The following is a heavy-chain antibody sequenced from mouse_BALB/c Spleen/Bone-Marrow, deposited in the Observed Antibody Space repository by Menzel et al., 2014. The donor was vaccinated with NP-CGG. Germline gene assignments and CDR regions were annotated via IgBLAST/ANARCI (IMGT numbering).Heavy chain of an antibody. D-gene: IGHD1-1*01. CDR1: GFNIKDTY. J-gene: IGHJ4*01. Sequence: EVQLQQSGAELVKPGASVKLSCTASGFNIKDTYMHWVKQRPEQGLEWIGRIDPANGNTKYDPKFQGKATITADTSSNTAYLQLSSLTSEDTAVYYCALLLRYYAMDYWGQGTSVTGSS. V-gene: IGHV14-3*02. CDR2: IDPANGNT. CDR3: ALLLRYYAMDY.